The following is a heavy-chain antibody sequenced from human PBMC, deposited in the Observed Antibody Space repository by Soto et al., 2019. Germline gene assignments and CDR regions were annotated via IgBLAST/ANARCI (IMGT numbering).Heavy chain of an antibody. CDR2: IYYSVST. Sequence: SETLSLTCTVSSAPVSSSTYTWGWIRQPPGKGLEWIGSIYYSVSTYYNPSLNSRVTVSVDTSKNQFSLKVTSVTAADTAVYYCERLNGYCICSSCNGHYAMDVCGQRTTV. J-gene: IGHJ6*02. V-gene: IGHV4-39*01. CDR3: ERLNGYCICSSCNGHYAMDV. D-gene: IGHD2-2*01. CDR1: SAPVSSSTYT.